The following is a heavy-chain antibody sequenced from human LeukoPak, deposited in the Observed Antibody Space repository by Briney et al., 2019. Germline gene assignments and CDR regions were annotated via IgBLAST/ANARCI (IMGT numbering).Heavy chain of an antibody. J-gene: IGHJ4*02. Sequence: GGSLRLSCAASGFTFSSSGMHWVRQAPGKGLEWVAVISYDGNYKYYADSVKGRFTISRDNSKNTLYLQMNSLRAEDTAVYYCTRDMGGTYFDYWGQGTLVTVSS. CDR3: TRDMGGTYFDY. D-gene: IGHD1-26*01. CDR2: ISYDGNYK. V-gene: IGHV3-30*03. CDR1: GFTFSSSG.